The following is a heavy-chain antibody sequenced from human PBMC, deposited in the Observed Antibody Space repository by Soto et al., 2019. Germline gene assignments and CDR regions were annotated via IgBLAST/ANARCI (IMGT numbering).Heavy chain of an antibody. Sequence: QVQLQESGPGLVKPSQTLSLTCTVSGDSISSGAYCWSWIRQNPGEGLEWLGFMYNSGSTSYNPSLNSRATISIDTSTNQFSLNLRSVTAADTAVYYCARGEVTSKVDSWGQGTLVTVSS. J-gene: IGHJ4*02. CDR1: GDSISSGAYC. CDR2: MYNSGST. D-gene: IGHD2-21*02. CDR3: ARGEVTSKVDS. V-gene: IGHV4-31*03.